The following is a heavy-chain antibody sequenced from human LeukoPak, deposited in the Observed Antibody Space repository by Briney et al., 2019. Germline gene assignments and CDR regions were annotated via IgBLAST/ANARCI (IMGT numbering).Heavy chain of an antibody. CDR3: ARFGAPLWSAATLGINAFDI. J-gene: IGHJ3*02. CDR2: INPNSGGT. Sequence: ASVKVSCKASGYTFIGYYMHWVRQAPGQGLEWMGWINPNSGGTNYAQKFQGRVTLTRDTSISTAYMELSRLKSDDTAVYYCARFGAPLWSAATLGINAFDIWGQGTMVTVSS. CDR1: GYTFIGYY. D-gene: IGHD3-10*01. V-gene: IGHV1-2*02.